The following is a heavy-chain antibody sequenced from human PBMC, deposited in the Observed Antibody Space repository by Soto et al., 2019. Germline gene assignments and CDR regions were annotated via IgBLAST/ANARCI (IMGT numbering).Heavy chain of an antibody. J-gene: IGHJ6*02. V-gene: IGHV3-23*01. CDR3: VRHYHSCMDF. Sequence: PGGSLRLSCAASGFTFGDYSMSWVRQAPGKGLEWVSGILPSGAGTYYADSVKGRVTISRDNSKNTLYLQMNSLRAEDTAVYYCVRHYHSCMDFWGQG. CDR2: ILPSGAGT. CDR1: GFTFGDYS. D-gene: IGHD5-18*01.